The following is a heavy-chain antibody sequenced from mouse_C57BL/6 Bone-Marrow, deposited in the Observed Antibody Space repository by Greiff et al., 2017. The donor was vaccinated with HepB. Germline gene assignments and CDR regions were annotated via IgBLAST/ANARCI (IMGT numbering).Heavy chain of an antibody. CDR2: IDPENGDT. CDR1: GFNIKDDY. D-gene: IGHD2-3*01. J-gene: IGHJ4*01. V-gene: IGHV14-4*01. Sequence: EVQLQQSGAELVRPGASVKLSCTASGFNIKDDYMHWVKQRPEQGLEWIGWIDPENGDTEYASKFQGKATITADTSSNTAYLQLSSLTSEDTAVYYCTKGGYFYAMDYWGQGTSVTVSS. CDR3: TKGGYFYAMDY.